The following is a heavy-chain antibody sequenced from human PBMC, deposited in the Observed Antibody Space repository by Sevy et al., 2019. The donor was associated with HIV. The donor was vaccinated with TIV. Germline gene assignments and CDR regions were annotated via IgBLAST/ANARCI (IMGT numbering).Heavy chain of an antibody. J-gene: IGHJ6*02. V-gene: IGHV3-21*01. CDR1: GFTFSSYS. CDR3: ARAKNYYGMDV. Sequence: GGSLRLSCAASGFTFSSYSMNWVRQAPGKRLEWVSSISSSSSYIYYADSVKGRFTISRDNAKNSLYLQMNSLRAEDTAVYYCARAKNYYGMDVWGQGTTVTVSS. CDR2: ISSSSSYI.